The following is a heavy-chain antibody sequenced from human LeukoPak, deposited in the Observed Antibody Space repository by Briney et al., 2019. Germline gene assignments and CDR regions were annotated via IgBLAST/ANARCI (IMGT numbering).Heavy chain of an antibody. D-gene: IGHD3-9*01. CDR2: ISAYNGNT. J-gene: IGHJ4*02. Sequence: RASVKVSCKTSGYTFTGYYLHWVRQAPGQGLEWMGWISAYNGNTNYAQKLQGRVTMTTDTSTSTAHMELRSLRSDDTAVYYCARFNDDILTAEDYWGQGTLVTVSS. CDR1: GYTFTGYY. V-gene: IGHV1-18*04. CDR3: ARFNDDILTAEDY.